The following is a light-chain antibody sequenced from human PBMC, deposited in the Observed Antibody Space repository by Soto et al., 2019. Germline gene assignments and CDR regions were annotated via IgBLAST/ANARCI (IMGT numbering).Light chain of an antibody. CDR2: SSN. CDR3: AAWDGSLNVVL. Sequence: QSALTQPPSASGTPGQRVTISCSGSSSNIGTNTVNWYQQFPRSAPKLLMYSSNQRPSGVPDRFSGSKSGTSASLAISGLQSEDEADYYCAAWDGSLNVVLFGGGTKRPS. V-gene: IGLV1-44*01. J-gene: IGLJ3*02. CDR1: SSNIGTNT.